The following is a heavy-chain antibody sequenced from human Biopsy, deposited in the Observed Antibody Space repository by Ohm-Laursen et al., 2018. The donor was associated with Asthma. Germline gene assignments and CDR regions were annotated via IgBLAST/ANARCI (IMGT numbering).Heavy chain of an antibody. V-gene: IGHV3-30*19. D-gene: IGHD6-19*01. J-gene: IGHJ4*02. Sequence: SLRLSCTASGITFSTYGMHWVRQAPGKGLEWVAVISYDGSSIYYADSVKGRFTISRDNSKNTLSLQMNSLTAEDTAVYYCAREGVAGMHIEDWGQGTLVTVSS. CDR2: ISYDGSSI. CDR3: AREGVAGMHIED. CDR1: GITFSTYG.